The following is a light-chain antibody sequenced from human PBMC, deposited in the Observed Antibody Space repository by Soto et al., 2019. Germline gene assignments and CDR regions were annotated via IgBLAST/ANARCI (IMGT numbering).Light chain of an antibody. J-gene: IGKJ1*01. V-gene: IGKV3-20*01. Sequence: DIVLTQSPGTLSLSPGERATLSCRASQSVTSNYLAWYQQKPGQAPRLLMYGTSSRATSIPDRFSGSGSGTDFTLTISSLQSEDYAVYFCQQYHVWPKWTFGQGTKVDIK. CDR3: QQYHVWPKWT. CDR2: GTS. CDR1: QSVTSNY.